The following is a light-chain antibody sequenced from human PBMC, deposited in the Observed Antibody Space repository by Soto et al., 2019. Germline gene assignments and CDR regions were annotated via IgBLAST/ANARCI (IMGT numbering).Light chain of an antibody. Sequence: QSVLTQPPSASGSPGKSVTISCTGSNNDIGGYTYFSWYQQLPGKAPKLIIYEVNKRPSGIPDRFSGSKSGNTAYLTVSGLQPEDEAEYFCSSYSRSINYVFGTGTEVTVL. J-gene: IGLJ1*01. CDR2: EVN. V-gene: IGLV2-8*01. CDR3: SSYSRSINYV. CDR1: NNDIGGYTY.